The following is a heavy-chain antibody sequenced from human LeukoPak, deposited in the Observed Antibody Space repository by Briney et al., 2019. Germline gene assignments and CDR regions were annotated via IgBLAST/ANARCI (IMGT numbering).Heavy chain of an antibody. CDR1: GFTFSGFG. Sequence: GGSLRLSCAASGFTFSGFGMHWVRQAPGKGLEWVAVIWYDGSNKYYADSVKGRFTISRDNPKNTLYVQMNSLRAEDTAVYYCARGRGADYGGNSGYFDYWGQGTLVTVSS. D-gene: IGHD4-23*01. V-gene: IGHV3-33*01. J-gene: IGHJ4*02. CDR3: ARGRGADYGGNSGYFDY. CDR2: IWYDGSNK.